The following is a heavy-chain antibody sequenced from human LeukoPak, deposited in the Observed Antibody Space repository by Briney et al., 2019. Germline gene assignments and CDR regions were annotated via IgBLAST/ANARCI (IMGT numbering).Heavy chain of an antibody. CDR3: ARVGPMITFGGVDY. D-gene: IGHD3-16*01. CDR1: GGSVSSGSYY. Sequence: NTSETLSLTCTVSGGSVSSGSYYWSWIRQPPGKGLEWIGYIYYSGSTNYNPSLKSRVTISVDTSKNQFSLKLSSVTAADTAVYYCARVGPMITFGGVDYWGQGTLVTVSS. CDR2: IYYSGST. J-gene: IGHJ4*02. V-gene: IGHV4-61*01.